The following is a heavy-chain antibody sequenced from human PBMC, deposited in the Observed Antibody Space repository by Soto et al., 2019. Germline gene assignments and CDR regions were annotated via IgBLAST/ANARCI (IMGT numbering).Heavy chain of an antibody. D-gene: IGHD4-17*01. CDR3: ARDNYRGDRRQDAFDI. CDR1: GGSISSGIYY. V-gene: IGHV4-31*03. J-gene: IGHJ3*02. CDR2: IYYSGST. Sequence: QVQLQESGPGLVKPSQTLSLTCTVSGGSISSGIYYWSWFRQHPGKGLEWIGYIYYSGSTYYNLSLMSRVTISVDTSKNQFSLKLSSVTAADTAVYYCARDNYRGDRRQDAFDIWGQGTMVTVSS.